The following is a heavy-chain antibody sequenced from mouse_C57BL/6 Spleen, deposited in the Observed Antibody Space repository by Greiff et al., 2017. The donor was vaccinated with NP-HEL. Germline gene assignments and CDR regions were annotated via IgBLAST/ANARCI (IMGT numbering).Heavy chain of an antibody. CDR3: AARDYSNPFAY. CDR1: GYTFTSYW. D-gene: IGHD2-5*01. Sequence: QVQLQQSGAELVKPGASVKMSCKASGYTFTSYWITWVKQRPGQGLEWIGDIYPGSGSTNYNEKFKSKATLTVDTSSRTAYMQLSSLTSEDSAVYYCAARDYSNPFAYWGQGTLVTVSA. CDR2: IYPGSGST. V-gene: IGHV1-55*01. J-gene: IGHJ3*01.